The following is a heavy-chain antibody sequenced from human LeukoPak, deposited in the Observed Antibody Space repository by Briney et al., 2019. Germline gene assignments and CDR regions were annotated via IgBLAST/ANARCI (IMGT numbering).Heavy chain of an antibody. CDR3: ARGTTGYNYGYLDY. D-gene: IGHD5-24*01. V-gene: IGHV3-74*01. CDR1: GFTFSSYW. Sequence: PGGSLRLSCAASGFTFSSYWMHWVRQVPGKGLVWVSRINTDESSTTYADSVKGRFTISRDNAKNTLYLQMNSLRAEDPAVYYCARGTTGYNYGYLDYWGQGTLVTVSS. CDR2: INTDESST. J-gene: IGHJ4*02.